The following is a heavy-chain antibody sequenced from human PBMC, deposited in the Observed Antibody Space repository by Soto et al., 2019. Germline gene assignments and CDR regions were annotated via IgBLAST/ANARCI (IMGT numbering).Heavy chain of an antibody. CDR1: GGSFSGYY. CDR3: ARGRIQYYDRSGYSH. D-gene: IGHD3-22*01. CDR2: INHSGST. Sequence: QVQLQQWGAGLLKPSETLSLTCAVYGGSFSGYYWSWIRQPPGKGLEWIGEINHSGSTNYNPSLKSRGTISVDTSKNQVSLNLSSVTSADTAVYYCARGRIQYYDRSGYSHWGQGTLVTVSS. J-gene: IGHJ4*02. V-gene: IGHV4-34*01.